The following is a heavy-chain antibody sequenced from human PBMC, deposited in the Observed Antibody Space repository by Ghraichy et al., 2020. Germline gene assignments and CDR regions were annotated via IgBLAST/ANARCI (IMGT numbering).Heavy chain of an antibody. D-gene: IGHD1-14*01. J-gene: IGHJ6*02. CDR3: ARMNHYYGTDV. CDR1: GGYSSTYY. V-gene: IGHV4-59*01. CDR2: IYYTGSA. Sequence: SETLSLTCNVSGGYSSTYYWSWIRQPPGKGLEWIGYIYYTGSANYNPSLKSRVTLSVDTSKSQFSLKMSSVTAADTAMYYCARMNHYYGTDVWGQGTTVTVSS.